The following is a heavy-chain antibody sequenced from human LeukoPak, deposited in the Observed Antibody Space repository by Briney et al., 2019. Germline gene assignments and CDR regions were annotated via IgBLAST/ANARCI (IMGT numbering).Heavy chain of an antibody. CDR3: ARGPFPQTGMDV. CDR2: IWYDGSNK. CDR1: GFTFSSYG. D-gene: IGHD2/OR15-2a*01. Sequence: GGSLRLSCAASGFTFSSYGMQWVRQAPGKGREWVAVIWYDGSNKYYADSVKGRFTISRDNSKNTLYLQMNSLRAEDTAVYYCARGPFPQTGMDVWGQGTTVTVSS. V-gene: IGHV3-33*01. J-gene: IGHJ6*02.